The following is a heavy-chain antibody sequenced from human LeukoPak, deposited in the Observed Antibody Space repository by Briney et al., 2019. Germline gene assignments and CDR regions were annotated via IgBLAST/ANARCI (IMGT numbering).Heavy chain of an antibody. CDR3: ARDSPIAAYYGMDV. J-gene: IGHJ6*02. D-gene: IGHD6-13*01. CDR1: GFTFSSYS. Sequence: GGSLRLSCAASGFTFSSYSMTWVRQAPGKGLEWVSSISSSSSYIYYADSVKGRFTISRDNAKNSLYLQMNSLRAEDTAVYYCARDSPIAAYYGMDVWGQGTTVTVSS. V-gene: IGHV3-21*01. CDR2: ISSSSSYI.